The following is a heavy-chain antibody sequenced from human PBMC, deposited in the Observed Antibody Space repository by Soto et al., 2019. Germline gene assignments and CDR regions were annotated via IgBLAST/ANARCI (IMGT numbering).Heavy chain of an antibody. V-gene: IGHV3-64D*06. CDR2: ISSNGGST. CDR3: VKDRFKLEPYNWFDP. J-gene: IGHJ5*02. Sequence: PGGSLGLSCSASGFTFSSYAMHWVRQAPGKGLEYVSAISSNGGSTYYADSVKGRFTISIDNSKNTLYLQMSSLRAEDTAVYYCVKDRFKLEPYNWFDPWGQGTLVTVSS. D-gene: IGHD1-1*01. CDR1: GFTFSSYA.